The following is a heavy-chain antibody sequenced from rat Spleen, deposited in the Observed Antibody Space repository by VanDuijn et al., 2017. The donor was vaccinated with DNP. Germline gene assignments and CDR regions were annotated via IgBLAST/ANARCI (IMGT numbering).Heavy chain of an antibody. Sequence: EVKLVESGGDLVQPGRSLKLSCVASGFTFNNYWMTWVRQAPKKGLEWVATITYDGSRTYCRDSVKGRFTISRDNAKSTLYLQMDSLRSEDTATYYCTTFEGTNAWGQGTSVTVSS. CDR2: ITYDGSRT. CDR1: GFTFNNYW. D-gene: IGHD1-11*01. J-gene: IGHJ4*01. V-gene: IGHV5S10*01. CDR3: TTFEGTNA.